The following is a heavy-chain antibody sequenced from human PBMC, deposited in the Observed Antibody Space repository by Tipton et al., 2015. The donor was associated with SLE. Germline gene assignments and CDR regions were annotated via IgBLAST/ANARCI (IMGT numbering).Heavy chain of an antibody. CDR1: GGTFSIYS. D-gene: IGHD6-13*01. J-gene: IGHJ4*02. V-gene: IGHV1-18*01. CDR2: ISAYNGNT. CDR3: ARAAAVADY. Sequence: QSGAEVKRPGSSVKVSCKASGGTFSIYSLSWVRQAPGQGLEWMGWISAYNGNTNYAQKLQGRVTMTTDTSTSTAYMELRSLRSDDTAVYYCARAAAVADYWGQGTLVTVSS.